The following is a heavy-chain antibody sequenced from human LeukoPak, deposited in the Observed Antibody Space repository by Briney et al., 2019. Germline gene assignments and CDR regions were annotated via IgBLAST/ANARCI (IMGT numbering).Heavy chain of an antibody. CDR2: IRPSGST. D-gene: IGHD3-22*01. Sequence: ASLKVSCKASGYTFTSYYIHWVRQAPGQGLEYMGIIRPSGSTAYAQKFQGRVTMTRDTSTSTVYMELSSLRSEDTAVYYCARAWRITMIVVDTAPLDYWGQGTLVTVSS. J-gene: IGHJ4*02. V-gene: IGHV1-46*01. CDR1: GYTFTSYY. CDR3: ARAWRITMIVVDTAPLDY.